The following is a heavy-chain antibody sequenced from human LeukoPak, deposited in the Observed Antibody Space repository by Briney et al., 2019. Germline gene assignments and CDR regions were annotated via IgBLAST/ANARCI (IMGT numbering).Heavy chain of an antibody. V-gene: IGHV4-59*08. J-gene: IGHJ5*02. CDR1: GGSLSNSY. CDR3: ARGALVPASMIWFDP. D-gene: IGHD2-2*01. Sequence: PSETLSLTCSVSGGSLSNSYWSWIRQPPGKGLEWIGYIYYSGSTNYRSSLKSRVTISLDTSKNQFSLKLRSVTAADTAVYYCARGALVPASMIWFDPWGQRTLVTVSS. CDR2: IYYSGST.